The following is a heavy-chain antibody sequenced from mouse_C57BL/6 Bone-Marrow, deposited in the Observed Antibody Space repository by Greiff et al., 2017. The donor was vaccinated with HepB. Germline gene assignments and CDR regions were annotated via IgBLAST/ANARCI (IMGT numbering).Heavy chain of an antibody. D-gene: IGHD2-1*01. CDR3: ARCKVIYYDYYAMDY. CDR2: INPNNGGT. Sequence: EVQLQQSGPELVKPGASVKISCKASGYTFTDYYMNWVKQSHGKSLEWIGDINPNNGGTSYNQKFKGKATLTVDKSSSTAYMELRSLTSEDSAVYYCARCKVIYYDYYAMDYWGQGTSVTVSS. CDR1: GYTFTDYY. J-gene: IGHJ4*01. V-gene: IGHV1-26*01.